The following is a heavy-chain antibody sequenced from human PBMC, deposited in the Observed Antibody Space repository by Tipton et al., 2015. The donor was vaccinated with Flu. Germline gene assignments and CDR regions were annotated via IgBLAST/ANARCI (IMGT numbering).Heavy chain of an antibody. D-gene: IGHD3-22*01. V-gene: IGHV3-23*01. CDR1: GFTFRNYA. CDR3: ARDLAYYGTSGYSALDY. Sequence: AASGFTFRNYAMGWVRQAPGKGLEWVSMISGGRGGTTYYADSVKGRFTISRDNPKNTLYLQMNSLRAEDTAVYYCARDLAYYGTSGYSALDYWGQGTLVTVSS. J-gene: IGHJ4*02. CDR2: ISGGRGGTT.